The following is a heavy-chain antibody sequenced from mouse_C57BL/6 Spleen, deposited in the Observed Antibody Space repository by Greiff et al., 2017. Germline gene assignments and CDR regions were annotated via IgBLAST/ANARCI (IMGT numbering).Heavy chain of an antibody. CDR1: GYSFTGYF. Sequence: EVQVVESGPELVKPGDSVKISCKASGYSFTGYFMNWVMQSHGKSLEWIGRINPYNGDTFYNQKFKGKATLTVDKSSSTAHMELRSLTSEDSAVYYCALITTVVGGYFDVWGTGTTVTVSS. CDR2: INPYNGDT. D-gene: IGHD1-1*01. CDR3: ALITTVVGGYFDV. J-gene: IGHJ1*03. V-gene: IGHV1-20*01.